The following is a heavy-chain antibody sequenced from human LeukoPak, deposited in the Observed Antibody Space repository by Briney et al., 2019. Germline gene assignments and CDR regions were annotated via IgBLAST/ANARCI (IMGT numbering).Heavy chain of an antibody. CDR3: ASPTHRYTYGVRGAFDV. V-gene: IGHV3-33*01. CDR2: IWYDGSSI. CDR1: GXTFSSYA. J-gene: IGHJ3*01. Sequence: TGGSLRLSCAASGXTFSSYAMHWVRQAPGRGLEWVGVIWYDGSSIYYADSVKGRFTISRDNSKNTLYMQLNSLRAEDTAVYFCASPTHRYTYGVRGAFDVWGQGTLVTVSS. D-gene: IGHD5-18*01.